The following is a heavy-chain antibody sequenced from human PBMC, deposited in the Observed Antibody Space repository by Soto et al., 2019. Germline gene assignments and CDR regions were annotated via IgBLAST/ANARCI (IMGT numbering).Heavy chain of an antibody. J-gene: IGHJ6*02. D-gene: IGHD6-19*01. Sequence: SETLSLTCAVYGGSFLGHYWLWLHQPPGNGLQWVGEINLSRSTNYTPSLKSRVNIKFRQPKNQLYPKLSSVTSADTAVYYCVRSKGGSSGWYDYYYYGMDVWGQGTTVTVSS. CDR3: VRSKGGSSGWYDYYYYGMDV. CDR2: INLSRST. CDR1: GGSFLGHY. V-gene: IGHV4-34*01.